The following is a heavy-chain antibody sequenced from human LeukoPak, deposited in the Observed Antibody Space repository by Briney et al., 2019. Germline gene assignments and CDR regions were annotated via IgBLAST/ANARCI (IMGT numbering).Heavy chain of an antibody. Sequence: SETLSLTCTVSDYSISSGYYWGWIRQPPGKGLEWIGSFYHSGSTYYNPSLKSRVTISVDTSKNQFSLKLSSVTAADTAVYSCVRVTVGASYFDYWGQGTLVTVSS. CDR1: DYSISSGYY. V-gene: IGHV4-38-2*02. CDR3: VRVTVGASYFDY. D-gene: IGHD1-26*01. CDR2: FYHSGST. J-gene: IGHJ4*02.